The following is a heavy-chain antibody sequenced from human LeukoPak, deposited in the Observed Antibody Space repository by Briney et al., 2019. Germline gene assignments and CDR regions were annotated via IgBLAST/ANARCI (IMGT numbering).Heavy chain of an antibody. Sequence: GGSLRLSCAASGFTFSDYYMSWIRQAPGKGLEWVSYISSSGSTIHYADSVKGRFTISRDNAKNSLYLQMNSLRAEDTAVYYCARDRSVAAAVYYHYYYMDVWGKGTTVTVSS. J-gene: IGHJ6*03. D-gene: IGHD6-13*01. V-gene: IGHV3-11*01. CDR1: GFTFSDYY. CDR3: ARDRSVAAAVYYHYYYMDV. CDR2: ISSSGSTI.